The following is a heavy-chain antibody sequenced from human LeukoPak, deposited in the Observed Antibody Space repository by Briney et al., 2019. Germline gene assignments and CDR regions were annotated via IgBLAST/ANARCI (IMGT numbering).Heavy chain of an antibody. CDR2: INHNGNVN. Sequence: GGSLRLSCAASELTFSSYSMNWARQAPGKGLEWVASINHNGNVNYYVDSVKGRFTISRDNAKNSLYLQMSNLRAEDTVVYFCARGVGLDVWGQGATVTVSS. CDR1: ELTFSSYS. CDR3: ARGVGLDV. J-gene: IGHJ6*02. D-gene: IGHD3-16*01. V-gene: IGHV3-7*03.